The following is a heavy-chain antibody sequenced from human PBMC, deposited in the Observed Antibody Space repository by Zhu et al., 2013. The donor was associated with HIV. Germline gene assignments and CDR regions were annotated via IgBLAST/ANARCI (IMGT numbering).Heavy chain of an antibody. CDR3: ARESNNWFDP. Sequence: QVQLVQSGDEVKTPGASVKVSCKTSGYTFTNYGISWVRQAPGQGLEWMGWISGNNDDANIVQRFQGRVTMTTDTSTTTAYMELSRLRSDDTAVYYCARESNNWFDPWGQGPWSPSPQ. V-gene: IGHV1-18*01. CDR1: GYTFTNYG. J-gene: IGHJ5*02. CDR2: ISGNNDDA.